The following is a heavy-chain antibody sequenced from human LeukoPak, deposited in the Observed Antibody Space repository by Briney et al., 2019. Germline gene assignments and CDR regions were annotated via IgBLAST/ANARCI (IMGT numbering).Heavy chain of an antibody. J-gene: IGHJ4*02. D-gene: IGHD6-13*01. CDR3: ARDWQGLAAAGLFDY. Sequence: PGGSLRLSCAASGFTFNSYAMNWVRQALGRGLEWVSYISSSSSTIYYADSVKGRFTISRDNAKNSLYLQMNSLRAEDTAVYYCARDWQGLAAAGLFDYWGQGTLVTVSS. V-gene: IGHV3-48*01. CDR2: ISSSSSTI. CDR1: GFTFNSYA.